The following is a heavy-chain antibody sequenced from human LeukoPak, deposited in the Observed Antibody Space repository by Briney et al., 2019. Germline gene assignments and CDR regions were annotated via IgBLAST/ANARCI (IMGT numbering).Heavy chain of an antibody. V-gene: IGHV4-59*01. D-gene: IGHD4-23*01. CDR2: TYYSGNT. CDR1: GGSITSYY. J-gene: IGHJ4*02. CDR3: ARASGYGGNSIDY. Sequence: SETLSLTCTVYGGSITSYYWSWIRQPPGKGLEWVGNTYYSGNTHYNPSLKSRVTISVDPSKNQFSLILSSVTAADTALYYCARASGYGGNSIDYWGQGTLVTVSS.